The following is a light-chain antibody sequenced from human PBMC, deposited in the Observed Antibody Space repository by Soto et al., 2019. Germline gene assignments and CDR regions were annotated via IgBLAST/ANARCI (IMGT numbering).Light chain of an antibody. CDR1: QSVSSN. J-gene: IGKJ2*01. V-gene: IGKV3-15*01. CDR2: GVS. Sequence: EIVITQSPATLSVSPGERATLSCRASQSVSSNLAWFQQKPGQAPSLLIYGVSTRATGVPVRFSGSGSGTEFTLTVNSLQSEDFAVYYCQQYNNWPHTFGQGTKVDI. CDR3: QQYNNWPHT.